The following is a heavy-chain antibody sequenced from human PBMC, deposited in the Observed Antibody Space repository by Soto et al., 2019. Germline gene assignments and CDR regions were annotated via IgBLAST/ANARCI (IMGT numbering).Heavy chain of an antibody. J-gene: IGHJ4*02. CDR3: ARDPVQLKPGYFDY. Sequence: EVQLVESGGGLVKPGGSLRLSCAASGFTFSSYSMNWVRQAPGKGLEWVSSISSSSSYIYYADSVKGRFTISRDNAKNSLYRQMNSLRAEDTAVYYCARDPVQLKPGYFDYWGQGTLVTVSS. CDR1: GFTFSSYS. D-gene: IGHD1-1*01. CDR2: ISSSSSYI. V-gene: IGHV3-21*01.